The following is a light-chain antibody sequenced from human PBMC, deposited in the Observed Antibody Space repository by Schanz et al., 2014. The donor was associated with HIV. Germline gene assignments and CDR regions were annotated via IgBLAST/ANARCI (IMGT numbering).Light chain of an antibody. Sequence: QSALTQPASVSGSPGQSITISCSGTSSDIGGYNSVSRYQQRPGTAPKLMIYDVSSRPSGVSNRFSGSKSGNTASLTISGLQAEDEADYYCCSYAGSSTYVFGTGTKLTVL. CDR3: CSYAGSSTYV. CDR1: SSDIGGYNS. CDR2: DVS. J-gene: IGLJ1*01. V-gene: IGLV2-23*02.